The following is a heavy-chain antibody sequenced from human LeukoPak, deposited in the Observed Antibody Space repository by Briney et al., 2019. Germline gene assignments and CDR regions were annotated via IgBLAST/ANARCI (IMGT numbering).Heavy chain of an antibody. J-gene: IGHJ3*02. D-gene: IGHD3-3*01. CDR2: ISYDGSNK. Sequence: GRSLRLSCAASGFTFSSYDMHWVRQAPGKGLEWVAVISYDGSNKYYADSVKGRFTISRDNSKNTLYLQMNSLRAEDTAVYYCAKDRNDFWSGYLSSAFDIWGQGTMVTVSS. CDR3: AKDRNDFWSGYLSSAFDI. V-gene: IGHV3-30*18. CDR1: GFTFSSYD.